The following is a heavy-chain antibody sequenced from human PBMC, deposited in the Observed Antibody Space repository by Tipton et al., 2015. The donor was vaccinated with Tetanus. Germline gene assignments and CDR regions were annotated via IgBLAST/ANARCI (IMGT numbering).Heavy chain of an antibody. CDR2: IYYSGDT. Sequence: TLSLTCTVSGASIRGSGFFWNWVRQHPGKGLEWIGYIYYSGDTYINPSLKSRVTMSVDTSKNQFSLNVSSVTAADTAVYYCARADYNFAKKGPFDSWGQGTQVIVS. J-gene: IGHJ4*02. CDR1: GASIRGSGFF. CDR3: ARADYNFAKKGPFDS. V-gene: IGHV4-31*03. D-gene: IGHD3-3*01.